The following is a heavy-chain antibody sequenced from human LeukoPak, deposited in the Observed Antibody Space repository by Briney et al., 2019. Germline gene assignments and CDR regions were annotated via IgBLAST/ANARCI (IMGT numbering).Heavy chain of an antibody. V-gene: IGHV4-61*02. Sequence: SETLSLTCTVSGGSISSGSYYWSWIRQPAGKGLEWIGRIYTSGSTNYNPSLKSRVTISVDTSKNQFSLKLSSVTAADTAVYYCARVGTTVFQYYYYNYMDVWGKGTTVTVSS. J-gene: IGHJ6*03. CDR2: IYTSGST. CDR3: ARVGTTVFQYYYYNYMDV. D-gene: IGHD4-11*01. CDR1: GGSISSGSYY.